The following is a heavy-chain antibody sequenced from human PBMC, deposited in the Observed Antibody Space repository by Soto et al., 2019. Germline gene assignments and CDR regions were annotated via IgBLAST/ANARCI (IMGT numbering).Heavy chain of an antibody. D-gene: IGHD5-12*01. CDR3: ARELSGTWYNWFDP. CDR2: IHSDVTT. J-gene: IGHJ5*02. CDR1: GFSVSSNS. V-gene: IGHV3-53*01. Sequence: GGSLRLSCAASGFSVSSNSMSWVRQAPGKGLEWVSVIHSDVTTYYADSVKGRFIISRDNSKDTLYLQMNRLRAEDTAVYYCARELSGTWYNWFDPWGQGTLVTVSS.